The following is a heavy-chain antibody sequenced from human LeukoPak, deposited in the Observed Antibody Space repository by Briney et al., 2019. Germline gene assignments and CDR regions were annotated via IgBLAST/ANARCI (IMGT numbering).Heavy chain of an antibody. CDR2: INWNGGSI. CDR3: ARDGQWSSTSCYLDY. CDR1: GFTFDDYG. Sequence: GGSLRLSCAASGFTFDDYGMSWVRQAPGKGLEWISGINWNGGSIGYADSVRGRFTISRDNAKNSLYLQMNSLRAEDTAVYYCARDGQWSSTSCYLDYWGQGTLVTVSS. V-gene: IGHV3-20*04. J-gene: IGHJ4*02. D-gene: IGHD2-2*01.